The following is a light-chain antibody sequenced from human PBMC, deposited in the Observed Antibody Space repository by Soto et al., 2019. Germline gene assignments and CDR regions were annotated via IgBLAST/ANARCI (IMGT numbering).Light chain of an antibody. CDR1: QSISKF. V-gene: IGKV1-39*01. Sequence: DIEMTQSPSSLSASVGDRVTMTCRASQSISKFLNWYQQKPGKAPKLLIYVASSLQSGEPSRFSGGGSRTDFTLTISSLQPEDFATYFCQQSYSTPPSFGQGTKVDIK. J-gene: IGKJ1*01. CDR3: QQSYSTPPS. CDR2: VAS.